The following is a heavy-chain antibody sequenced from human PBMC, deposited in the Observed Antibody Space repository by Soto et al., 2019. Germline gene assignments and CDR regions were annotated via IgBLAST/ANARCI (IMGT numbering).Heavy chain of an antibody. CDR1: GGSISSGGYY. Sequence: QVQLQESDPGLVKPSQTLSLTCTVSGGSISSGGYYWSWIRQHPGKGLEWIGYIYYSGSTYYNPSLKSRVTLSVDTSKNQFSLKQSSVTAADTAVYYCARGHTIFGVVTNYYGMDVWGQGTTVTVSS. CDR3: ARGHTIFGVVTNYYGMDV. D-gene: IGHD3-3*01. V-gene: IGHV4-31*03. J-gene: IGHJ6*02. CDR2: IYYSGST.